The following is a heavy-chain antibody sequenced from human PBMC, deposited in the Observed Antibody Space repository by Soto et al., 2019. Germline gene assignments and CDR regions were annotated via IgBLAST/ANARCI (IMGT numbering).Heavy chain of an antibody. D-gene: IGHD6-13*01. CDR1: GGTFSSYA. CDR2: IIPIFGTA. CDR3: ARVVNRLAAAGDY. J-gene: IGHJ4*02. Sequence: QVQLVQSVAEVKKPGSSVKVSCTASGGTFSSYAISWVRQAPRQGLEWMGGIIPIFGTANYAQKFQGRVTITADESTRTAYMELSSLRSEDTAVYYCARVVNRLAAAGDYWGQGTLVPVSS. V-gene: IGHV1-69*01.